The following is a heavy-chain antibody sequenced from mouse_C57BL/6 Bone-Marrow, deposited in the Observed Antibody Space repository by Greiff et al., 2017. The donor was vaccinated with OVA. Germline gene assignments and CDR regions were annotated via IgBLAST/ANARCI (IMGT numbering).Heavy chain of an antibody. CDR3: ARKPYFDY. V-gene: IGHV2-2*01. Sequence: QVQLQQSGPGLVQPSQSLSITCTVSGFSLTSYGVHWVRQSPGKGLEWLGVIWSGGSTDYNAAFISRLSISKDNSTSQVFFKMNSLQADDTAIYYCARKPYFDYWGQGTTLTVSS. CDR1: GFSLTSYG. CDR2: IWSGGST. J-gene: IGHJ2*01.